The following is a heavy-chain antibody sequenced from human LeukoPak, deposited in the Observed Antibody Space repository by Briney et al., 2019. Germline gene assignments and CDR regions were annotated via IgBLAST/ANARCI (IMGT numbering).Heavy chain of an antibody. Sequence: PSETLSLTCTVSGGSISSSSYYWGWIRQPPGKGLEWIGSIYYSGSTYYNPSLKSRVTISVDTSKNQFSLKLSSVTAADTAVYYCATLDIVVVVAATPHWGQGTLVTLSS. CDR2: IYYSGST. CDR1: GGSISSSSYY. CDR3: ATLDIVVVVAATPH. J-gene: IGHJ4*02. D-gene: IGHD2-15*01. V-gene: IGHV4-39*01.